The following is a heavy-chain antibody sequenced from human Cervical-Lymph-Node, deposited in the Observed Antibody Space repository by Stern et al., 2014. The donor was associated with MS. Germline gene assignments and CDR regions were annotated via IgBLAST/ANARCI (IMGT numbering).Heavy chain of an antibody. CDR1: GYTFTSYG. D-gene: IGHD1-26*01. V-gene: IGHV1-8*01. J-gene: IGHJ2*01. CDR3: ARGREPRYFDL. CDR2: MIPNSGNT. Sequence: VQLVESGAEVKKPGASVKVSCKAAGYTFTSYGINWVRQATGQRPEWMGWMIPNSGNTGYAQKCQGRVTMTRNTSIDTAYMELNSLSSDDTAVYYCARGREPRYFDLWGRGTLVTVSS.